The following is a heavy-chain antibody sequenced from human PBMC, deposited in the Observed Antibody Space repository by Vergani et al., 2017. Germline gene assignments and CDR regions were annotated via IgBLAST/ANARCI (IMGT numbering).Heavy chain of an antibody. J-gene: IGHJ4*02. CDR3: AKDSGSSTSCLIDY. Sequence: EVQLVESGGGLVKPGGSLRLPCAASGFTFDDYAMHWVRQAPGKGLEWVSGISWNSGSIGYADSVKGRFTISRDNAKNSLYLQMNSLRAEDTALYYCAKDSGSSTSCLIDYWGQGTLVTVSS. CDR2: ISWNSGSI. CDR1: GFTFDDYA. D-gene: IGHD2-2*01. V-gene: IGHV3-9*01.